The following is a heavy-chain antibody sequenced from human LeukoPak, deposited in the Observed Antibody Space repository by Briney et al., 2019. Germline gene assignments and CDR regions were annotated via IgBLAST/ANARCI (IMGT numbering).Heavy chain of an antibody. CDR3: ARVYYGSGSYYKDY. CDR2: MNPNSGNT. D-gene: IGHD3-10*01. CDR1: GYTFTSYD. J-gene: IGHJ4*02. V-gene: IGHV1-8*01. Sequence: ASVKVSCKASGYTFTSYDINWVRQATGQGLEWMGWMNPNSGNTGYAQKFQGRVTMTRNTSISTAYMELSSLRSEDTAVYYCARVYYGSGSYYKDYWGQGTLVTVSS.